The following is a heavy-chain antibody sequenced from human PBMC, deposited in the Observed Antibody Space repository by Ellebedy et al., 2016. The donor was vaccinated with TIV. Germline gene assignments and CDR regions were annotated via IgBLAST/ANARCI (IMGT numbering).Heavy chain of an antibody. CDR1: GGSISSYY. V-gene: IGHV4-59*08. CDR3: ARLPPREWELLRGDAFDI. CDR2: IYYSGST. D-gene: IGHD1-26*01. Sequence: MPSETLSLTCTVSGGSISSYYWSWIRQPPGKGLEWIGYIYYSGSTNYNPSLKSRVTISVDTSKNQFSLKLSSVTAADTAVYYCARLPPREWELLRGDAFDIWGQGTMVTVSS. J-gene: IGHJ3*02.